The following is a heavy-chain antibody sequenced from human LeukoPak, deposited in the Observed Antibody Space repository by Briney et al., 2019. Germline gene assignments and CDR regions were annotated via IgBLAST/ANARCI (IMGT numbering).Heavy chain of an antibody. CDR3: AGGVIAAAGTGPFDY. Sequence: SEALSLTCAVYGGSFSGYYWSWIRQPPGKGLEWIGEINHSGSTNYNPSLKSRVTISVDTSKNQFSLKLSSVTAADTAVYYCAGGVIAAAGTGPFDYWGQGTLVTVSS. D-gene: IGHD6-13*01. V-gene: IGHV4-34*01. J-gene: IGHJ4*02. CDR1: GGSFSGYY. CDR2: INHSGST.